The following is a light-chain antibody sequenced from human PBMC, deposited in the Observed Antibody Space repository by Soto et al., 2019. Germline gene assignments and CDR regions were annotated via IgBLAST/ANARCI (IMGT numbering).Light chain of an antibody. Sequence: DIPMTQSPSSLSASVGDRVTITCWASQSISNFSNWYQHNPGKAPKLLIYGTSTLQSGLPSMFSGSASGKDFTLTISSLQREDFATYYGQQSDSSSLTFGQGTKVEIK. CDR2: GTS. CDR1: QSISNF. J-gene: IGKJ1*01. V-gene: IGKV1-39*01. CDR3: QQSDSSSLT.